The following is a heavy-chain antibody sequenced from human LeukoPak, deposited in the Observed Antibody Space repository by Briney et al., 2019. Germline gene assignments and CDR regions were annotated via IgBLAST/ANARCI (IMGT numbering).Heavy chain of an antibody. J-gene: IGHJ6*03. D-gene: IGHD2-2*01. CDR2: TYTSGST. V-gene: IGHV4-61*02. Sequence: SETLSLTCTVSGGSISSGSYYWSWIRQPAGQGLEWLRRTYTSGSTNYNPSLKSRVTISVDTSKNQFSLKLSSVTAADTAVYYCARDKTSYYYYYYYMDVWGKGTTVTVSS. CDR3: ARDKTSYYYYYYYMDV. CDR1: GGSISSGSYY.